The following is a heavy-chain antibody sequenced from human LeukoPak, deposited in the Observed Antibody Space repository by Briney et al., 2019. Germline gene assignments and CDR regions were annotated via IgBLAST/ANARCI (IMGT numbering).Heavy chain of an antibody. Sequence: SETLSLTCAVSGGSFSGYYWSWIRQPPGKGLEWIGEINHSGSTNYNPSLKSRVTISVDTSKNQFSLKLSSVTAADTAVYYCARVKGSGRYYYYGMDVWGQGTTVTVSS. CDR1: GGSFSGYY. CDR3: ARVKGSGRYYYYGMDV. D-gene: IGHD3-10*01. CDR2: INHSGST. V-gene: IGHV4-34*01. J-gene: IGHJ6*02.